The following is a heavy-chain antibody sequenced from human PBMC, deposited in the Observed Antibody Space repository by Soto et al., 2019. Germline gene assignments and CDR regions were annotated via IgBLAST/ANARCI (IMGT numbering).Heavy chain of an antibody. D-gene: IGHD3-22*01. CDR1: GFTFSSYA. CDR3: ARKYYDSSGYPNWFDP. Sequence: TVGSLRFSCAASGFTFSSYAMSWVRQAPGKGLEWVSAISGSGGSTSYAQKFQGRVTMTRDTSTSTVYMELSSLRSEDTAVYYCARKYYDSSGYPNWFDPWGQGTLVTVSS. CDR2: ISGSGGST. J-gene: IGHJ5*02. V-gene: IGHV3-23*01.